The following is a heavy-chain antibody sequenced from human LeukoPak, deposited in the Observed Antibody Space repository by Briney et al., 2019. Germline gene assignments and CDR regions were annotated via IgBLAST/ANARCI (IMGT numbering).Heavy chain of an antibody. Sequence: PSETLSLTCTVSGGSISSYYWSWIRQPPGKGLEWIGYIYYSGSTNYNPSLKSRVTIPVDTSKNQFSLKLSSVTAADTAVYYCASVGYGGYYYYYMDVWGKGTTVTVSS. CDR2: IYYSGST. J-gene: IGHJ6*03. D-gene: IGHD5-18*01. V-gene: IGHV4-59*01. CDR3: ASVGYGGYYYYYMDV. CDR1: GGSISSYY.